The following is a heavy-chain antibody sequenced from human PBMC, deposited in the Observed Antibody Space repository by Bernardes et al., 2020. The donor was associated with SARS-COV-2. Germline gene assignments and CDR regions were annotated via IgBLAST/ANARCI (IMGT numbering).Heavy chain of an antibody. CDR3: AREGGGRAGSWVPPNYYYYGMDV. CDR1: GGSISSHY. D-gene: IGHD6-19*01. Sequence: SETLSLTCTVSGGSISSHYWSWIRQPPGKGLEWIGYIYYSGSTNYNPSLTSRVTISVDTSKNQFSLKLSSVTAADTAVYYCAREGGGRAGSWVPPNYYYYGMDVWGQGTTVTVSS. V-gene: IGHV4-59*11. CDR2: IYYSGST. J-gene: IGHJ6*02.